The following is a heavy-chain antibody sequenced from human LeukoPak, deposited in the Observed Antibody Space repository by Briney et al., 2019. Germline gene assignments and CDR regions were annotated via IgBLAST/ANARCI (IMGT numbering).Heavy chain of an antibody. V-gene: IGHV3-7*04. J-gene: IGHJ3*02. CDR1: GFTFRNYW. Sequence: PGGSLRLSCAASGFTFRNYWMCWVRQAPGKGLEWVASIDQDGSEKYYVDSVKGRFTISRDNAKNSLNLQMNSLRAEDTAVYYCARDNRAGKDAFDIWGQGTMVTVSS. D-gene: IGHD6-19*01. CDR3: ARDNRAGKDAFDI. CDR2: IDQDGSEK.